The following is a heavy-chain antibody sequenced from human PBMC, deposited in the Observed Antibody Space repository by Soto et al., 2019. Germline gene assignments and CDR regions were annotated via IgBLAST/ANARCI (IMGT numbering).Heavy chain of an antibody. Sequence: ASVKVSCKASGYTFTSYGISWVRQAPGRGLEWMGWISAYNGNTNYAQKLQGRVTMTTDTSTSTAYMELRSLRSDDTAVYYCARDRNLDIVVVVAATSVLDYWGQGTLVTVSS. V-gene: IGHV1-18*01. D-gene: IGHD2-15*01. CDR1: GYTFTSYG. CDR2: ISAYNGNT. CDR3: ARDRNLDIVVVVAATSVLDY. J-gene: IGHJ4*02.